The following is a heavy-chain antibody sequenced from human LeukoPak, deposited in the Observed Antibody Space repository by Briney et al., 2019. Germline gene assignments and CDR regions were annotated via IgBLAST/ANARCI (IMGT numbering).Heavy chain of an antibody. CDR1: GFIFSNYG. V-gene: IGHV3-33*01. CDR2: IWYDGRTK. CDR3: AREWGRIAVAGGPGY. Sequence: GGSLRLSCEVSGFIFSNYGMHWVRQAPGKGLEWVALIWYDGRTKFHADSVKGRFTISRDNSANTLYLQMSSLRVEDTAVYYCAREWGRIAVAGGPGYWGQGALVTVSS. D-gene: IGHD6-19*01. J-gene: IGHJ4*02.